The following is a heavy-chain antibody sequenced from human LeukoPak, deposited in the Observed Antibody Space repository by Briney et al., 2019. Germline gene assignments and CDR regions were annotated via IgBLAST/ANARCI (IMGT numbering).Heavy chain of an antibody. Sequence: PGGSLRLSCAASGLAFNTYWMHWVRQAPGKGLVWVSRINGDGSSTSYADSVKGRFTISRDNAKNTLYLQMNSLRAEDTAVYYCARDIQYTVTPDSWGQGTLVTVSS. CDR1: GLAFNTYW. J-gene: IGHJ4*02. V-gene: IGHV3-74*01. D-gene: IGHD4-17*01. CDR2: INGDGSST. CDR3: ARDIQYTVTPDS.